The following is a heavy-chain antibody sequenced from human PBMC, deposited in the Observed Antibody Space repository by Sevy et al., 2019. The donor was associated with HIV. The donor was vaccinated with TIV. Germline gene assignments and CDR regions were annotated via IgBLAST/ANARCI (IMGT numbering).Heavy chain of an antibody. CDR1: GYSIDHGFH. D-gene: IGHD1-1*01. CDR2: IYHNGNT. Sequence: SETLSLTCAVSGYSIDHGFHWVWLRQFPGKGLELIGTIYHNGNTYYSPSFKSRVTISVDTSRNQFSLKLTSVTAADTAVYFCARGLTGTTGTAARFDPWGQGTLVTVSS. CDR3: ARGLTGTTGTAARFDP. J-gene: IGHJ5*02. V-gene: IGHV4-38-2*01.